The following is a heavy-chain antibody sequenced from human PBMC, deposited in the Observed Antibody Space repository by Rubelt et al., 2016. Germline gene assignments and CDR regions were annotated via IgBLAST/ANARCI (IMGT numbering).Heavy chain of an antibody. Sequence: EVQLVESGGGLVQPGGSLRLSCAASGFTVSSNYMSWVRQPPGKGLEWVSVIYSGGSTYYADSVKGRFTISRNDSKNTPYLQINSLRAEDTAVYYCARGRDYGDYWGQGTLVTVSS. CDR1: GFTVSSNY. CDR3: ARGRDYGDY. CDR2: IYSGGST. J-gene: IGHJ4*02. V-gene: IGHV3-53*04.